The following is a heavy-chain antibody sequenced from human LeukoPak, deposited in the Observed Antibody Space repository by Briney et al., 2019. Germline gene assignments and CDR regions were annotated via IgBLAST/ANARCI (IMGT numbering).Heavy chain of an antibody. Sequence: GGSLRLSCAASGFTFSSYAMSWVRQASGKGLEWVSAISGSAGSTYYADSVKGRFTISRDNSKNTLYLQMNSLRVEDTAVYYCAKVREVGSYWNDAFDIRGQGTTVTVSS. V-gene: IGHV3-23*01. J-gene: IGHJ3*02. CDR3: AKVREVGSYWNDAFDI. CDR2: ISGSAGST. D-gene: IGHD1-26*01. CDR1: GFTFSSYA.